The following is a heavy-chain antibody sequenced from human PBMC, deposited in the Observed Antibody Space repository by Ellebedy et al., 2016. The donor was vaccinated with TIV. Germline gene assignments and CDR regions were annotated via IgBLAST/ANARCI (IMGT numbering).Heavy chain of an antibody. D-gene: IGHD2-8*01. V-gene: IGHV1-69*06. CDR1: GGTFSSYA. CDR3: ARSSSKDIVLMVYAIPRV. Sequence: SVKVSXXASGGTFSSYAISWVRQAPGQGLEWMGGIIPIFGTANYAQKFQGRVTITADKSTSTAYMELSSLRSEDTAVYYCARSSSKDIVLMVYAIPRVWGQGTLVTVSS. CDR2: IIPIFGTA. J-gene: IGHJ4*02.